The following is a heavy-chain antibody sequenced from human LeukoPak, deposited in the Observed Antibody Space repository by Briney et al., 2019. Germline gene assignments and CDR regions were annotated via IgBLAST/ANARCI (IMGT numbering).Heavy chain of an antibody. J-gene: IGHJ4*02. CDR1: GSTFTTTL. V-gene: IGHV5-51*01. Sequence: GAPRRSSSPASGSTFTTTLIGWVRQLPGKGLEWMAIIYAGDCDTQSSPSFQSQASPSTDTSISTASLQCSGLQASATAIYYCAILNHPDGRVYWGQGTLVTVSS. CDR2: IYAGDCDT. CDR3: AILNHPDGRVY. D-gene: IGHD5-24*01.